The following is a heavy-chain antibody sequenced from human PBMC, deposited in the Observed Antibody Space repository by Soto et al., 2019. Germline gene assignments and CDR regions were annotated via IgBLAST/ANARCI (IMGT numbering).Heavy chain of an antibody. J-gene: IGHJ3*02. V-gene: IGHV4-59*01. CDR1: GGSISSYY. CDR3: ASVYSGYDYDAFDI. Sequence: SETLSLTCTVSGGSISSYYWSWIRQPPGKGLEWIGYIYYSGSTNYNPSLKSRVTISVDTSKNQFSLKLSSVTAADTAVYYCASVYSGYDYDAFDIWGQGTMVT. D-gene: IGHD5-12*01. CDR2: IYYSGST.